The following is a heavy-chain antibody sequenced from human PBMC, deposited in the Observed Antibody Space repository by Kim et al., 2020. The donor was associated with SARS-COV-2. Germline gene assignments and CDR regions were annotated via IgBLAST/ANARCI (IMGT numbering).Heavy chain of an antibody. CDR3: ARSPSGPEGY. CDR2: TT. V-gene: IGHV3-74*01. Sequence: TTAYADSVKGRLTVSRDNAKNTLYLQMNRLRAEDTAIYFCARSPSGPEGYWGQGTLVTVSS. J-gene: IGHJ4*02.